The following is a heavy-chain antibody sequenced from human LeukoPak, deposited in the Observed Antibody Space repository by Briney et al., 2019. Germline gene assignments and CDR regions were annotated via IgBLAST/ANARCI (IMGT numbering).Heavy chain of an antibody. D-gene: IGHD3-10*01. CDR1: GFTFSSYG. J-gene: IGHJ4*02. CDR3: AKDSGYFGSGSPQGYFDY. CDR2: ISYDGSNK. Sequence: GGSLRLSCAASGFTFSSYGMNWVRQAPGKGLEWVAVISYDGSNKYYADSVKGRFTISRDNSKNTLYLQMGSLRAEDTAVYYCAKDSGYFGSGSPQGYFDYWGQGALVTVSS. V-gene: IGHV3-30*18.